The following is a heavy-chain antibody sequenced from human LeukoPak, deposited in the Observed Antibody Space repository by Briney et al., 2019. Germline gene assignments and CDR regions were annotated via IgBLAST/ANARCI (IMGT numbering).Heavy chain of an antibody. Sequence: SETLSLTCSVSGGSIISYYWTWIRQPPGKGLEWIGYVYDTDTTNYNPSLQGRVTISLDTSNYQFSLTLTSITAADTAVYFCARDLGMADFDYWGQGTLVTVSS. D-gene: IGHD6-13*01. CDR3: ARDLGMADFDY. J-gene: IGHJ4*02. CDR2: VYDTDTT. CDR1: GGSIISYY. V-gene: IGHV4-59*01.